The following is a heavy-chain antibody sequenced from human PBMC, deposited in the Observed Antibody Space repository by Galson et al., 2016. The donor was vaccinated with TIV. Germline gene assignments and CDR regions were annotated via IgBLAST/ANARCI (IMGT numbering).Heavy chain of an antibody. Sequence: ETLSLTCAVYGGSLSDYYWSWIRQPPGKGLEWIGEINHSGHTHHNPSLKSRVTISLDTSKNQFSLTLTSVTAADTALFHCARVRRGNVGVVDATDAFDTWDQGTMVTVSS. J-gene: IGHJ3*02. CDR3: ARVRRGNVGVVDATDAFDT. D-gene: IGHD2-15*01. CDR1: GGSLSDYY. CDR2: INHSGHT. V-gene: IGHV4-34*01.